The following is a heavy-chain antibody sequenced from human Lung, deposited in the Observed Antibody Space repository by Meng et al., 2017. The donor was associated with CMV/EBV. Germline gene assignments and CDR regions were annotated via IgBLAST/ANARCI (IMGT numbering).Heavy chain of an antibody. Sequence: GGSLRLXCAASGFTFSSYSMNWVRQAPGKGLEWVSSISSSSYIYYADSVKGRFTIYRDNAKNSLYLQMNSLRAEDTAVYSWAGGGGCSGGSCSNWGQGTLVTVSS. CDR2: ISSSSYI. CDR1: GFTFSSYS. CDR3: AGGGGCSGGSCSN. V-gene: IGHV3-21*01. J-gene: IGHJ4*02. D-gene: IGHD2-15*01.